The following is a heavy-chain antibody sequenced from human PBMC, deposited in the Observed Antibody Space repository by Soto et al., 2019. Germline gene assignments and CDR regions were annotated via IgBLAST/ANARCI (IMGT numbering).Heavy chain of an antibody. CDR1: GYSFTSYW. V-gene: IGHV5-51*01. D-gene: IGHD6-13*01. CDR2: IYPGDSDT. CDR3: ARTSAAGKYYYGMDV. Sequence: PGESLKISCRGSGYSFTSYWIGWVRQLPGKGLEWMGIIYPGDSDTRYSPSFQGQVTISADKSISTAYLQWSSLKASDTAMYYCARTSAAGKYYYGMDVWGQGTTVTVSS. J-gene: IGHJ6*02.